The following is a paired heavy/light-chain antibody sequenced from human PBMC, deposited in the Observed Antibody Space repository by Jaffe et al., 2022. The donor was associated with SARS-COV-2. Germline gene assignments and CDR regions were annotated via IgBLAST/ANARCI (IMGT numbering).Heavy chain of an antibody. CDR3: VRGGPVTGAPRTGSGF. V-gene: IGHV7-4-1*02. CDR2: INTNTGNP. D-gene: IGHD6-19*01. J-gene: IGHJ4*02. Sequence: QVQLVQSGSELKKPGASVKVSCKASGYAFNKYAINWVRQAPGQGLEWMGWINTNTGNPTYAQALTGRFAFSLDTSVSTSYLQISSLKAEDTAMYYCVRGGPVTGAPRTGSGFWGQGTLVTVSS. CDR1: GYAFNKYA.
Light chain of an antibody. CDR3: FLSYTGAWV. CDR2: DTN. CDR1: TGAVTSDSGLY. Sequence: QAVVTQEPSLTVSPGGTVTLTCGSSTGAVTSDSGLYPHWVQQKPGQAPRTLIYDTNNKYSWTPARFSGSLLGGKAALTLSGAQPEDEAHYYCFLSYTGAWVFGGGTNLTVL. J-gene: IGLJ3*02. V-gene: IGLV7-46*01.